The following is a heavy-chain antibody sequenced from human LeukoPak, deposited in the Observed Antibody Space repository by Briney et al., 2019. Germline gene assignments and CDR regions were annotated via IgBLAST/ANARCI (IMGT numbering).Heavy chain of an antibody. Sequence: SETLSLTCTVSGGSISSGDYYWSWIRQPPGKGLEWIGYIYYSGSTYYNPSLKSRVTISVDTSKNQFSLKLSSVTAADTAVYYCATSPGYYDSSGYYFFTDWGQGTLVTVSS. J-gene: IGHJ4*02. CDR3: ATSPGYYDSSGYYFFTD. V-gene: IGHV4-30-4*01. CDR2: IYYSGST. CDR1: GGSISSGDYY. D-gene: IGHD3-22*01.